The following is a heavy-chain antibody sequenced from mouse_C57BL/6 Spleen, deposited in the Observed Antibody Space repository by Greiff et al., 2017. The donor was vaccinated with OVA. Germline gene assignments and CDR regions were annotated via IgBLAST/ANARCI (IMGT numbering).Heavy chain of an antibody. J-gene: IGHJ2*01. CDR1: GFTFSDYY. D-gene: IGHD2-3*01. Sequence: EVKVVESEGGLVQPGSSMKLSCTASGFTFSDYYMAWVRQVPEKGLEWVANINYDGSSTYYLDSLKSRFIISRDNAKNILYLQMSSLKSEDTATYYCARDRDDGYFHFDYWGQGTTLTVSS. CDR3: ARDRDDGYFHFDY. V-gene: IGHV5-16*01. CDR2: INYDGSST.